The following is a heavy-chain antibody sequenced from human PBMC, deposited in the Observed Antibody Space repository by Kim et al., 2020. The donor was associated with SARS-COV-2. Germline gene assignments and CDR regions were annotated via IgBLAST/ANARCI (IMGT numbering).Heavy chain of an antibody. J-gene: IGHJ6*02. Sequence: GGSLRLSCAASGFTFGDYAMHWVRQAPGKGLEWVSGISWNSGSIGYADSVKGRFTISRDNAKNSLYLQMNSLRAEDTALYYCAKDKEGVVASRTGTFYYYYGMDVWGQGTTVTVSS. CDR1: GFTFGDYA. D-gene: IGHD1-1*01. CDR2: ISWNSGSI. CDR3: AKDKEGVVASRTGTFYYYYGMDV. V-gene: IGHV3-9*01.